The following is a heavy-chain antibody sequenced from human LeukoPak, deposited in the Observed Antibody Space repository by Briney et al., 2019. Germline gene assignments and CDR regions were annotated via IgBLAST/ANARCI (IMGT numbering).Heavy chain of an antibody. D-gene: IGHD3-16*01. Sequence: SETLSLTCAVSGGSISSSNWWSWVRQPPGKGLEWIGEIYHSGSTNYNPSLKSRVTISVDSSQNQFSLKLTSVTAADTAVYYCARDSSLARLTFGGVPGYSGMDVWGQGTTVTVSS. CDR3: ARDSSLARLTFGGVPGYSGMDV. CDR2: IYHSGST. J-gene: IGHJ6*02. CDR1: GGSISSSNW. V-gene: IGHV4-4*02.